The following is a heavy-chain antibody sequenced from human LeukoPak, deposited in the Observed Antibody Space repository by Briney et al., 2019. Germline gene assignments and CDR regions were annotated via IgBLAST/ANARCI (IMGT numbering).Heavy chain of an antibody. CDR2: IKQDGSEK. D-gene: IGHD3-22*01. Sequence: GGSLRLSCAASAFTFSGYWMSWVRQAPGKGLEWVANIKQDGSEKYYVDSVKGRFTISRDNAKNSLYLQMNSLRAEDTAVYYCARYSSGFSLEYWGQGTLVTVSS. CDR3: ARYSSGFSLEY. V-gene: IGHV3-7*01. J-gene: IGHJ4*02. CDR1: AFTFSGYW.